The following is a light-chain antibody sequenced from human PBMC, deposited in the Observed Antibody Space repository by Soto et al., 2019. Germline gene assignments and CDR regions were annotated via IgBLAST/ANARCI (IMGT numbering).Light chain of an antibody. CDR2: DVS. CDR3: QQYNNWPFS. Sequence: EIVMTQSPATLSVSPGERATLSCRGGQGVTTNFAWYQQTSGQSPRLLIYDVSIRETGVPARFSATGSETDFTLTISGLQSEDSAVYFCQQYNNWPFSFGQGTRLEIK. V-gene: IGKV3-15*01. J-gene: IGKJ5*01. CDR1: QGVTTN.